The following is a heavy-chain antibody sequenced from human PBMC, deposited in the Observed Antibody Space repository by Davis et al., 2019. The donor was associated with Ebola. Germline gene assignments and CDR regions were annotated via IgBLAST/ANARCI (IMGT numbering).Heavy chain of an antibody. CDR1: GFTFSSYW. J-gene: IGHJ4*02. CDR2: ISGDGTTT. CDR3: ATQAWTQFDY. D-gene: IGHD3/OR15-3a*01. Sequence: PGGSLRLSCAASGFTFSSYWMHWVRQAPEKGLVWVSRISGDGTTTTYADSVKGRFTISRDTAKNSLFLQMNSLRAEDTAVYFCATQAWTQFDYWGQGTLVTVSS. V-gene: IGHV3-74*01.